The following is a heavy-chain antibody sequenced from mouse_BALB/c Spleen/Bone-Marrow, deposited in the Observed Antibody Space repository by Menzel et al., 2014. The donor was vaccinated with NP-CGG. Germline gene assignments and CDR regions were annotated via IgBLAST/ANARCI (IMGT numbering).Heavy chain of an antibody. D-gene: IGHD2-2*01. V-gene: IGHV5-12-1*01. CDR1: GSAFSGYD. J-gene: IGHJ4*01. CDR2: ISSGGINT. CDR3: ARQRGYAFALDY. Sequence: EVQLQQSGGGLVKPGGSLKLSCAASGSAFSGYDMSWVRQTPEKRLEWVAYISSGGINTYYPDTVKGRFTISRDNAKNTLYLQMNSLKSEDRAMYYCARQRGYAFALDYWGQGTSVTVSS.